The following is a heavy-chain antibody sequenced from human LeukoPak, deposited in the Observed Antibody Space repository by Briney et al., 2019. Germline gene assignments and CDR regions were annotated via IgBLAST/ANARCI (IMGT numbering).Heavy chain of an antibody. CDR1: GGYITSSNYY. D-gene: IGHD1-1*01. CDR2: INYSGST. Sequence: SQTLSLTCTVSGGYITSSNYYWSWIRQHPGKGLEWIGYINYSGSTYYNPSLKSRVTVSVDTSTNHFSLRLSSVTAADTAVYYCARASNFNWFDPWGQGTLVTVSS. V-gene: IGHV4-31*03. J-gene: IGHJ5*02. CDR3: ARASNFNWFDP.